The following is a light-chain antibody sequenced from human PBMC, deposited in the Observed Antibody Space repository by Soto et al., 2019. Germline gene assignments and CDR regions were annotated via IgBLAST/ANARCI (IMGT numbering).Light chain of an antibody. CDR1: QTIIRY. J-gene: IGKJ2*01. Sequence: DIQMTQSPPSLSASVGDRFTITCRSSQTIIRYLNWYQQKPGKGPKLLIYAASNLQSGVPSRFSGSGSGTDFTLTIISLQPEDFATDYCQQSYSTPYTFGQGTKLEIK. CDR2: AAS. V-gene: IGKV1-39*01. CDR3: QQSYSTPYT.